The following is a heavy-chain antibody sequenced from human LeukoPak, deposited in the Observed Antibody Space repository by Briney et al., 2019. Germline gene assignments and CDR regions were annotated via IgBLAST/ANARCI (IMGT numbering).Heavy chain of an antibody. CDR3: ARNHYYDSSGYCYYYYYMDV. CDR2: IYSGGST. D-gene: IGHD3-22*01. V-gene: IGHV3-53*01. J-gene: IGHJ6*03. CDR1: GFTVSSNY. Sequence: GGSLRLSCAASGFTVSSNYMSWVRQAPGKGLEWVSVIYSGGSTYCADSVKGRFTISRDNSKNTLYLQMNSLRAEDTAVYYCARNHYYDSSGYCYYYYYMDVWGKGTTVTVSS.